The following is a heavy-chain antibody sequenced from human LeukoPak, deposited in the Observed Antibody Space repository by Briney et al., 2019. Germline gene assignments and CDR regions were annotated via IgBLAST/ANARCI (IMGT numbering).Heavy chain of an antibody. D-gene: IGHD6-19*01. Sequence: GGSLRLSCAASGFTFSSYAMQWVRQAPGKGLEWVAVISYDGRDKNYADSVKGRFTISRDNSMDTLYLQMNSLRAEDTAVYYCARAVYRSGGYYFDYWGQGILVTVSS. CDR2: ISYDGRDK. V-gene: IGHV3-30*04. CDR1: GFTFSSYA. CDR3: ARAVYRSGGYYFDY. J-gene: IGHJ4*02.